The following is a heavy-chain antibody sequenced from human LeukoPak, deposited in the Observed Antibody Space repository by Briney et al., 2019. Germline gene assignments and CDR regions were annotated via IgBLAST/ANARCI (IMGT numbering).Heavy chain of an antibody. J-gene: IGHJ4*02. CDR2: ISGSGANT. D-gene: IGHD2-21*01. Sequence: TGGSLRLSCAASGFTFNNYAMSWVRHAPGKGLEWVSGISGSGANTYYADSVKGRSTISRHNSKNTLYLQMNSLCVADTAVYYCAKRVRPCSGECSAPPSFDYWGQGTLVTVSS. V-gene: IGHV3-23*01. CDR3: AKRVRPCSGECSAPPSFDY. CDR1: GFTFNNYA.